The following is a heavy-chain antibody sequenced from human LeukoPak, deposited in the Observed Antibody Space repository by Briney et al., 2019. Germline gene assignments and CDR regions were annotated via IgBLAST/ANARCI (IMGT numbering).Heavy chain of an antibody. Sequence: ASVKVSCKASGYTFTSYAMHWVRQAPGQRPEWMGWINAGNGNTKYSQKFQGRVTITRDTSASTAYMELSSLRSEDTAVYYCATGYSSGWPYYFDYWGQGTLVTVSS. D-gene: IGHD6-19*01. J-gene: IGHJ4*02. CDR1: GYTFTSYA. V-gene: IGHV1-3*01. CDR3: ATGYSSGWPYYFDY. CDR2: INAGNGNT.